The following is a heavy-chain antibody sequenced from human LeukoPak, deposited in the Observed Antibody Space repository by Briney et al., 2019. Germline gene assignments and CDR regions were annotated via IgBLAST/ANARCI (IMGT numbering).Heavy chain of an antibody. V-gene: IGHV1-18*01. CDR3: ARDREGTGATTFLR. CDR1: GYSFTSYG. D-gene: IGHD1-1*01. J-gene: IGHJ4*02. CDR2: ISTYRGNT. Sequence: ASVKASCKAAGYSFTSYGISWVRQAPGQGLEWMGWISTYRGNTKYAQRLQGRVTMTTDTSTSTAYMELRSLSSDDTAVYYCARDREGTGATTFLRWGQGTLVTVSS.